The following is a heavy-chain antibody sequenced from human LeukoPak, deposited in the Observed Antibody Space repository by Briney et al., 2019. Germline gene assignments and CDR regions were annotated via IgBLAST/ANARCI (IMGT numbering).Heavy chain of an antibody. D-gene: IGHD6-25*01. J-gene: IGHJ4*02. V-gene: IGHV4-59*08. CDR2: ISYSGGS. Sequence: PGGSLRLSCAASGFTVSSNYMSWVRQPPGKGLEWIGYISYSGGSNYNPSLKSRVTISVDTSKNQLSLKLTSVTAADTAVYYCARHGQRPLAYGSGPFDYWGQGTLVTVSS. CDR3: ARHGQRPLAYGSGPFDY. CDR1: GFTVSSNY.